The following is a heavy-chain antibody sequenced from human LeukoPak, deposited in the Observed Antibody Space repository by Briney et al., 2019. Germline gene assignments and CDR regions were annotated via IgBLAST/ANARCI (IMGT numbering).Heavy chain of an antibody. CDR2: IYISGTT. V-gene: IGHV4-4*07. J-gene: IGHJ2*01. CDR3: ARAPMIWYFDL. CDR1: GGSISSYF. Sequence: ASETLSLTCTVSGGSISSYFWSWIRQPAGKGLEWIGRIYISGTTNYNTTLKSRLTMSIDTSKNQFSLKLSSVTAADTAVYYCARAPMIWYFDLWGRGTLVTVSS. D-gene: IGHD3-22*01.